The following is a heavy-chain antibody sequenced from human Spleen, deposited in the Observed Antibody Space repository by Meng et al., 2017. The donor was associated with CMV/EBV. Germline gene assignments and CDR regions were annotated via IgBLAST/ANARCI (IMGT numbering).Heavy chain of an antibody. CDR1: GFTFSSYA. D-gene: IGHD6-13*01. CDR3: AKGGPILKAGSDY. J-gene: IGHJ4*02. CDR2: ISGGGGTT. Sequence: ETLSLTCAASGFTFSSYAMSWVRQAPGKGLEWVSVISGGGGTTYDADSVKGRFTISRDNSKNTLYLQMNSLRAEDTAVYYCAKGGPILKAGSDYWGQGTLVTVSS. V-gene: IGHV3-23*01.